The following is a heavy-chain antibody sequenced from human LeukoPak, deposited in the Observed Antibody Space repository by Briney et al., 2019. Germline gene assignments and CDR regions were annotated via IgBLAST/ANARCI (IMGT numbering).Heavy chain of an antibody. Sequence: SETLSLTCAVYGGSFSGYYWSWIRQPPGKGLEWIGEINHSGSTNYNPSLKSRVTISVDTSKNQFSLKLSSVTAADTAVYYCARGGVPAASRYYMDVWGKGTTVTVSS. J-gene: IGHJ6*03. D-gene: IGHD2-2*01. CDR3: ARGGVPAASRYYMDV. V-gene: IGHV4-34*01. CDR2: INHSGST. CDR1: GGSFSGYY.